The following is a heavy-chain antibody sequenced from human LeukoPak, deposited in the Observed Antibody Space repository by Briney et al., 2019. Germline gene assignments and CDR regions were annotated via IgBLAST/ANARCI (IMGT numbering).Heavy chain of an antibody. D-gene: IGHD6-13*01. V-gene: IGHV3-23*01. CDR1: GFTFSSYD. CDR2: ISATGGGT. J-gene: IGHJ4*02. CDR3: ARDRPYSSSWYGAGDY. Sequence: PGGSLRLSCAASGFTFSSYDMHWVRQAPGKGLEWVSSISATGGGTYYADSVKGRFTISRDNSKNTLYLQMNSLRAEDTAVYYCARDRPYSSSWYGAGDYWGQGTLVTVSS.